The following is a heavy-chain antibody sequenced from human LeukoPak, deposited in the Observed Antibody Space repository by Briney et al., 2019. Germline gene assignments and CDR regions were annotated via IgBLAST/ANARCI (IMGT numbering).Heavy chain of an antibody. D-gene: IGHD3-22*01. Sequence: GGSLRLSCAASGFTVSSNYMSWVRQAPGKGLEWVSVIYSGGSTYYADSVKGRFTISRHNSKNTLYLQMNSLRAEDTAVYYCARDPSRGEYYYDSSGYVDYWGQGTLVTVSS. CDR3: ARDPSRGEYYYDSSGYVDY. CDR2: IYSGGST. V-gene: IGHV3-53*04. J-gene: IGHJ4*02. CDR1: GFTVSSNY.